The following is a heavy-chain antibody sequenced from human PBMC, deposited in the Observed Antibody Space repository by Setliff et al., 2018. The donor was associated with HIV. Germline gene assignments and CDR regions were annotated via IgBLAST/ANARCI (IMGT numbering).Heavy chain of an antibody. Sequence: KPGGSLRLSCAASGFTFSSYSMNWVRQAPGKWLEWVSSISSSSSYIYYTDSVKGRFTMSRDNAKNSLYLQMNSLRAADTAVYYCARDSGQQLVKLFDIWGQGTMVTVSS. V-gene: IGHV3-21*01. CDR3: ARDSGQQLVKLFDI. CDR2: ISSSSSYI. CDR1: GFTFSSYS. J-gene: IGHJ3*02. D-gene: IGHD6-13*01.